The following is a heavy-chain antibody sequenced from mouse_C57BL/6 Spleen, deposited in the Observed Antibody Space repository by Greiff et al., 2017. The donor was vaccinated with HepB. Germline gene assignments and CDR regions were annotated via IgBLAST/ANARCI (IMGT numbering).Heavy chain of an antibody. V-gene: IGHV1-22*01. CDR3: AREGDYYGKDWYFDV. CDR1: GYTFTDYN. J-gene: IGHJ1*03. CDR2: INPNNGGT. Sequence: VQLKESGPELVKPGASVKMSCKASGYTFTDYNMHWVKQSHGKSLEWIGYINPNNGGTSYNQKFKGKATLTVNKSSSTAYMELRSLTSEDSAVYYCAREGDYYGKDWYFDVWGTGTTVTVSS. D-gene: IGHD1-1*01.